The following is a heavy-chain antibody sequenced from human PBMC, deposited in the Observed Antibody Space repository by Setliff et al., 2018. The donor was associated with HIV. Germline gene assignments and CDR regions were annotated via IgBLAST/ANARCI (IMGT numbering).Heavy chain of an antibody. V-gene: IGHV4-4*02. CDR3: ARPSFGIGGGANFDS. CDR1: GGSISSSNW. J-gene: IGHJ4*02. Sequence: SLTCAVSGGSISSSNWWSWVRQAPGEGLEWIGEIHHSGSTNYKPSLKSRVTMSVDTSGSRFSLKLTSVTAADTAVYYCARPSFGIGGGANFDSWGRGTLVTVSS. D-gene: IGHD3-3*01. CDR2: IHHSGST.